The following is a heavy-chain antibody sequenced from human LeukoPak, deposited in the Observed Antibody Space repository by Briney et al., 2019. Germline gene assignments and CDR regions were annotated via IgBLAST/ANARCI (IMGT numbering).Heavy chain of an antibody. D-gene: IGHD2-21*02. V-gene: IGHV1-2*06. Sequence: ASVKVSCKASGYTFTGYYMHWVRQAPGQGLEWMGRINPNSGGTNYAQKFQGRVTMTRDTSISTAYKELSRLRSDDTAVYYCARAYCGGDCYHNNWFDPWGQGTLVTVSS. J-gene: IGHJ5*02. CDR2: INPNSGGT. CDR3: ARAYCGGDCYHNNWFDP. CDR1: GYTFTGYY.